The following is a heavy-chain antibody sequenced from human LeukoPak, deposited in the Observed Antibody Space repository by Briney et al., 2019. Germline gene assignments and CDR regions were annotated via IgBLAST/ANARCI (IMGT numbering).Heavy chain of an antibody. CDR2: ISAYNGNT. V-gene: IGHV1-18*01. D-gene: IGHD2-2*01. CDR3: ARDTDIVVVPAAMGGWFDP. CDR1: GGTFSSYA. Sequence: ASVKVSCKASGGTFSSYAISWVRQAPGQGLEWMGWISAYNGNTNYAQKLQGRVTMTTDTSTSTAYMELRSLRSDDTAVYYCARDTDIVVVPAAMGGWFDPWGQGTLVTVSS. J-gene: IGHJ5*02.